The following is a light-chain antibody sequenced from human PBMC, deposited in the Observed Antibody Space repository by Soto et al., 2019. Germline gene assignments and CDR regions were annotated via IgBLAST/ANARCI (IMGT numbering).Light chain of an antibody. Sequence: EIVMTQSPLSLPVTPGEPASISCRSSQSLLHSNGYDSLDWYLQKPGQSPQLLIYLGSNRASGVPARFSGSRSGIDVTLKSSRVEADDVGVYYCMQALQSPPTFGGGTKVDIK. V-gene: IGKV2-28*01. CDR1: QSLLHSNGYDS. CDR3: MQALQSPPT. J-gene: IGKJ4*01. CDR2: LGS.